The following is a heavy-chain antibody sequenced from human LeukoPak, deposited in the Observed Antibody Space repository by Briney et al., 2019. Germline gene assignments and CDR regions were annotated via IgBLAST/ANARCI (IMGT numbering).Heavy chain of an antibody. J-gene: IGHJ4*02. CDR3: TTHRIPITISGDDY. D-gene: IGHD3-3*01. V-gene: IGHV3-15*01. Sequence: PGGSLRLSCVASGFTFSKAWMSWVRQAPGKGLEWVGRIKSKTDGGTTDYAAPVRGRFTISRDDSKDTLFLQMNSLKTEDTAVYYCTTHRIPITISGDDYWGQGTLVTVSS. CDR2: IKSKTDGGTT. CDR1: GFTFSKAW.